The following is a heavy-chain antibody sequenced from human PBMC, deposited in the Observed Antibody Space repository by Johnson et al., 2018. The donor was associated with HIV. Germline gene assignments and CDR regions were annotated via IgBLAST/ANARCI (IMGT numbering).Heavy chain of an antibody. J-gene: IGHJ3*02. CDR1: GFTFSNYA. CDR3: AKGRKWNDVGNDALDI. Sequence: QVQLVESGGGVVQPGRSLRLSCAASGFTFSNYAMHWVRQAPGKGLEWVAVISYDGRIPSHADSVKGRFTISRDNSKSTVFLQMSNLRPEDTAVYYCAKGRKWNDVGNDALDIWGQGTLVTVSS. CDR2: ISYDGRIP. D-gene: IGHD1-1*01. V-gene: IGHV3-30*04.